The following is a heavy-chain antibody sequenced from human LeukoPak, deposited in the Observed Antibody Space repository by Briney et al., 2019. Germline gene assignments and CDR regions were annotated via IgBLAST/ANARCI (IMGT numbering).Heavy chain of an antibody. Sequence: GGSLRLSCAASGFTFSSYAMHWVRQAPGKGLEWVAVISYDGSNKYYADSVKGRLTISRDNSKNTLYLQMNSLRAEDTAVYYCASQLERRLDYWGQGTLVTVSS. CDR1: GFTFSSYA. V-gene: IGHV3-30*04. D-gene: IGHD1-1*01. CDR2: ISYDGSNK. CDR3: ASQLERRLDY. J-gene: IGHJ4*02.